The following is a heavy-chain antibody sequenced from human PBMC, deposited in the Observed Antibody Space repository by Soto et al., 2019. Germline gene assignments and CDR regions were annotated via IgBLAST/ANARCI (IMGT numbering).Heavy chain of an antibody. Sequence: QVQLQESGPGLVKPSETLSLTCTVSGGSISSYYWSWIRQPPGKGLEWIGYIYYSGSPNYNPSLKSRVTISVDTSKNQFSLKLSSVTAADTAVYYCARDIAAAGPFDYWGQGTLVTVSS. D-gene: IGHD6-13*01. J-gene: IGHJ4*02. V-gene: IGHV4-59*01. CDR3: ARDIAAAGPFDY. CDR2: IYYSGSP. CDR1: GGSISSYY.